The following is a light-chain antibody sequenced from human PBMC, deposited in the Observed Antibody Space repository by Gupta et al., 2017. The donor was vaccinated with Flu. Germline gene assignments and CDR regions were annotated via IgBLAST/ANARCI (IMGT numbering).Light chain of an antibody. CDR1: QRVGSSY. V-gene: IGKV3-20*01. J-gene: IGKJ1*01. Sequence: GTRVLSPGERATHPGRARQRVGSSYLAWYQQKPGQAPRLLIYGASSRATGIPDRFSGSGSGTDFTLTISRLEPEDFAVYYCQQYGSSLMTFGQGTKVEIK. CDR3: QQYGSSLMT. CDR2: GAS.